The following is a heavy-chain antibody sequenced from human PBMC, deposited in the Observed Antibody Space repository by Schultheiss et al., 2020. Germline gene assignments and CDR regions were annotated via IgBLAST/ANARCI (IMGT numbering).Heavy chain of an antibody. Sequence: ETLSLTCAVYGGSFSGYYWSWIRQPPGKGLEWVSVIYSGGSTYYADSVKGRFTISRDNSKNTLYLQMNSLRAEDTAVYYCARVRDCSSTSCRYYYYYGMDVWGKGTTVTVSS. CDR3: ARVRDCSSTSCRYYYYYGMDV. V-gene: IGHV3-53*01. J-gene: IGHJ6*04. D-gene: IGHD2-2*01. CDR2: IYSGGST. CDR1: GGSFSGYY.